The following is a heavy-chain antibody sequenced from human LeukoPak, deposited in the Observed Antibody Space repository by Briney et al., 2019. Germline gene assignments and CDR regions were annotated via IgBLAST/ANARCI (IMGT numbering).Heavy chain of an antibody. J-gene: IGHJ6*02. D-gene: IGHD7-27*01. CDR3: ARGPGDSYYYYGMDV. V-gene: IGHV1-8*01. CDR1: SYTVTRSE. Sequence: ASVQVSCNAPSYTVTRSEINTVRPATARGLEWIGWMKAKSGTTGYAHTFQGTITMTRNTSISTAYMELSSLRSEDTAVYYCARGPGDSYYYYGMDVWGQGTTVTVSS. CDR2: MKAKSGTT.